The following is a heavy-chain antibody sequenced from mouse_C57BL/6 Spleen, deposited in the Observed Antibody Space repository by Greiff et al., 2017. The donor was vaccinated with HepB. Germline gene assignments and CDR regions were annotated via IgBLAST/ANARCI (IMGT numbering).Heavy chain of an antibody. CDR1: GYTFTSYW. CDR3: AREGIYYDLDY. CDR2: IHPNSGST. D-gene: IGHD2-4*01. Sequence: QVQLQQPGAELVKPGASVKLSCKASGYTFTSYWMHWVKQRPGQGLEWIGMIHPNSGSTNYNEKFKSKATLTVDKSSSTAYMQLSSLTSEDSAVYYGAREGIYYDLDYWGQGTTLTVSS. V-gene: IGHV1-64*01. J-gene: IGHJ2*01.